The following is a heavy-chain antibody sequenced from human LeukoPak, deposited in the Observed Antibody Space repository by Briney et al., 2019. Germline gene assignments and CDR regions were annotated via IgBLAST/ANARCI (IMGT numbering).Heavy chain of an antibody. V-gene: IGHV4-34*01. CDR2: INHSGST. CDR1: GGSFSGYY. J-gene: IGHJ6*04. D-gene: IGHD3-10*02. CDR3: ARGVVPDV. Sequence: PSETLSLTCAVYGGSFSGYYRSWIRQPPGKGLEWIGEINHSGSTNYNPSLKSRVIISVDTSKNQFSLKLSSVTAAATAVYYCARGVVPDVWGKGTTVTVSS.